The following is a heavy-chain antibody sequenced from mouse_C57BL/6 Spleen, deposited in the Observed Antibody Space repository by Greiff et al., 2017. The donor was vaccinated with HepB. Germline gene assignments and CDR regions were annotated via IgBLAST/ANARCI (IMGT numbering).Heavy chain of an antibody. Sequence: QVQLQQPGAELVMPGASVKLSCKASGYTFTSYWMHWVKQRPGQGLEWIGEIDPSDSYTNYNQKFKGKSTLTVDKSSSTAYMQLSSLTSEDSAVYYCARGLRLRRDYWGQGTTLTVSS. CDR3: ARGLRLRRDY. CDR1: GYTFTSYW. CDR2: IDPSDSYT. J-gene: IGHJ2*01. D-gene: IGHD3-2*02. V-gene: IGHV1-69*01.